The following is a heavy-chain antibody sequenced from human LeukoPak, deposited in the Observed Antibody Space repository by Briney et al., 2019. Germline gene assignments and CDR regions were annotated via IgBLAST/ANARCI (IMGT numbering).Heavy chain of an antibody. V-gene: IGHV3-53*01. J-gene: IGHJ6*03. Sequence: GGSLRLSCAASGFSVSSNYMSWVRQAPGKGLEWVSVVYSGGSTYYADSVKGRFTISRDSSKNTLYLQMNSLRAEDTAVYYCARYGDYYYYYYYMDVWGKGTTVTVSS. CDR3: ARYGDYYYYYYYMDV. CDR1: GFSVSSNY. CDR2: VYSGGST. D-gene: IGHD4-17*01.